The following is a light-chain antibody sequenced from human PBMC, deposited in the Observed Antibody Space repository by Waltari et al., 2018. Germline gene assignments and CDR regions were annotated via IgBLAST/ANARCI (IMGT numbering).Light chain of an antibody. J-gene: IGKJ3*01. CDR1: QXISNY. V-gene: IGKV1-39*01. CDR2: AAS. Sequence: DIQMTQSPSSLSAFVGDRVSITCRASQXISNYLNXYQQKPGKAXELLIYAASSXQSGVPSXXSGRXXGTXXTLTISSXQPEDXATYYCQXTYXXXFTFXPGTKV. CDR3: QXTYXXXFT.